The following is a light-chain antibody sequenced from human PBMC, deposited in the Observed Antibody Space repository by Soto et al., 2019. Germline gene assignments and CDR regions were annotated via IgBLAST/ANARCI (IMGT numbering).Light chain of an antibody. CDR2: EAS. V-gene: IGKV1-5*03. J-gene: IGKJ3*01. CDR1: QSIGKW. Sequence: DIQMTQSPSTLSASVGDRVAITCRASQSIGKWLAWYEHKPGKVPKLLIHEASDLQKGVPSRFSGSGSATQFILTISSLQPDDFATYYCQQYNIYPFTFGPGTKVHVK. CDR3: QQYNIYPFT.